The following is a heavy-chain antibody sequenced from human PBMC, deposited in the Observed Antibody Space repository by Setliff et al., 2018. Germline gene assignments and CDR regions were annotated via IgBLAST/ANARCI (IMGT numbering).Heavy chain of an antibody. CDR1: GFSFSNYA. J-gene: IGHJ5*01. CDR2: FSSRNDYI. CDR3: ARSPGWIPWFDS. Sequence: GGSLRLSCEASGFSFSNYAMNWVRQAPGKGLEWVASFSSRNDYIYHADSVKGRFTISRDNAKTSLYLQMDSLRAEDTAVYFCARSPGWIPWFDSWGQGTLVTVSS. V-gene: IGHV3-21*01. D-gene: IGHD5-18*01.